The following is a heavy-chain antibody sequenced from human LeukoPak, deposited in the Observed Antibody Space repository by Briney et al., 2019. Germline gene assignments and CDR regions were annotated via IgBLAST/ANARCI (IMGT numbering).Heavy chain of an antibody. Sequence: KPSETLSLTCTVSGASISNYYCSWIRQPPGKGLEWLGYISNTGSTGYNPSLKSRVPISVDTSKNQFSLKLTSVAAADTAVYYCAATTTFPYFQHWGQGTLVTVSS. CDR3: AATTTFPYFQH. CDR1: GASISNYY. D-gene: IGHD1-14*01. V-gene: IGHV4-59*08. J-gene: IGHJ1*01. CDR2: ISNTGST.